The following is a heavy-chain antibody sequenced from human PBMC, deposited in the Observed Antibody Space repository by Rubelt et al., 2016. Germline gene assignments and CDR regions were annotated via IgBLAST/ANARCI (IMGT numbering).Heavy chain of an antibody. Sequence: TNYADSVKGRFTISRDNAKNSLYLQMNSLRAEDTAVYYCARAGYYYDSSGLYYFDYWGQGTQVTVSS. V-gene: IGHV3-11*05. CDR3: ARAGYYYDSSGLYYFDY. CDR2: T. D-gene: IGHD3-22*01. J-gene: IGHJ4*02.